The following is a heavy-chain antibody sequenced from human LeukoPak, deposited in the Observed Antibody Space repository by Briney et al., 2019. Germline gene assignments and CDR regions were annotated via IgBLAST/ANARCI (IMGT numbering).Heavy chain of an antibody. V-gene: IGHV3-30*02. CDR3: AKDPTHYRVWDDYDSTVLSY. CDR1: GFTFSSYG. CDR2: IRFDGNNK. J-gene: IGHJ4*02. Sequence: GGSLRLSCAASGFTFSSYGMHWVRQAPGKGLDWVAFIRFDGNNKYYADSVKGRFTISRDNFKNTLYLQMNSLRAADTAVYYCAKDPTHYRVWDDYDSTVLSYWGQGTLVTVSS. D-gene: IGHD3-22*01.